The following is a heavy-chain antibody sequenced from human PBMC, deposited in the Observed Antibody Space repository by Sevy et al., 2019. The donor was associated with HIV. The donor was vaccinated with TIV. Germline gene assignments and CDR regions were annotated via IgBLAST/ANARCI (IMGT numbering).Heavy chain of an antibody. Sequence: ASVKVSCKASGGSLSNYGMNLVRQAPGQGLEWTGGIIPRVGLTNYAQKFQDRVTITANESTCIVYIEVRGLTSEDTDVYYCASVRPCGGDCYFFDSWGQGTLVTVSS. CDR1: GGSLSNYG. V-gene: IGHV1-69*10. CDR3: ASVRPCGGDCYFFDS. D-gene: IGHD2-21*01. J-gene: IGHJ4*02. CDR2: IIPRVGLT.